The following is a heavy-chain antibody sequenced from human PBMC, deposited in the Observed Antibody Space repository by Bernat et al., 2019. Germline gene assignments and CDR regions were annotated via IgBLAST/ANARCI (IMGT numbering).Heavy chain of an antibody. D-gene: IGHD3-22*01. CDR1: GFTFSSYA. J-gene: IGHJ4*02. Sequence: EVQLLESGGGLVQPGGSLRLSCAASGFTFSSYAMNWVRQAPGKGLEWVSSVSNSGGDIYYADSVKGRFTGSRDNSKNTLYLQMNSLRGEDTAIYYCAKLIVGNFDYWGQGTLVTVSS. V-gene: IGHV3-23*01. CDR3: AKLIVGNFDY. CDR2: VSNSGGDI.